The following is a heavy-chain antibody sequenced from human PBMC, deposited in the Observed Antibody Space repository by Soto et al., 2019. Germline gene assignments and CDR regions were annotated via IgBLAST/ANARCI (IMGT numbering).Heavy chain of an antibody. D-gene: IGHD2-8*01. J-gene: IGHJ5*02. CDR1: GVTLSSYA. Sequence: QVQLVQSGAEVKKPGSSVKVSCKATGVTLSSYAISWVRQAPGQGLEWLGGIIPVFGTADYAQKFQGRVTITADTSTSTAYMELNSLTSEDTAVYYCARDLRMVENGANWFDPWGQGTLVTVSS. CDR2: IIPVFGTA. V-gene: IGHV1-69*06. CDR3: ARDLRMVENGANWFDP.